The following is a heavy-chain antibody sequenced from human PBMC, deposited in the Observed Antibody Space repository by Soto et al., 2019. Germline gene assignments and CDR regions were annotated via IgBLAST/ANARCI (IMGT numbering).Heavy chain of an antibody. D-gene: IGHD6-6*01. CDR2: IYWADDK. CDR1: GFSLSTRGVG. V-gene: IGHV2-5*02. J-gene: IGHJ3*01. Sequence: QITLKASGHTLVKPTQMLTLTCTFSGFSLSTRGVGVGWIRQPPGEALEWLALIYWADDKRYSPSLRSRLTITKDTSKNQVVLTMTNMEPVDTGTYYCAHTYSSSPDDGFDVWGQGTRVAVSS. CDR3: AHTYSSSPDDGFDV.